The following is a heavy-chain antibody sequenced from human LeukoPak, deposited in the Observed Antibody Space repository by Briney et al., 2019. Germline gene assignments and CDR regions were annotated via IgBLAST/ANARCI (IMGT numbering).Heavy chain of an antibody. CDR2: IWYDGSNK. CDR1: GFTFSHCG. Sequence: GSLRLSCTTSGFTFSHCGMHWVRRAPGKGLEWVAVIWYDGSNKYYADSVKGRFTISRDNSKNTLYLQMNGLRAEDTAVYYCAKRGIVGATYYFDYWGQGTLVTVSS. V-gene: IGHV3-33*06. D-gene: IGHD1-26*01. CDR3: AKRGIVGATYYFDY. J-gene: IGHJ4*02.